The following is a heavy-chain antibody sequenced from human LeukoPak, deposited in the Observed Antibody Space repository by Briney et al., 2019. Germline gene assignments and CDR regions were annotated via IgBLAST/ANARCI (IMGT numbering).Heavy chain of an antibody. CDR3: ARGVNKGYYYDSSGYYSKPTFDY. Sequence: SETLSLTCAVYGGSFSGYYWSWIRQPPGKGLEWIGEINHSGSTNYNPSLKSRVTISVDTSKNQFSLKLSSVTAADTAVYYCARGVNKGYYYDSSGYYSKPTFDYWGQGALVTVSS. J-gene: IGHJ4*02. V-gene: IGHV4-34*01. CDR1: GGSFSGYY. CDR2: INHSGST. D-gene: IGHD3-22*01.